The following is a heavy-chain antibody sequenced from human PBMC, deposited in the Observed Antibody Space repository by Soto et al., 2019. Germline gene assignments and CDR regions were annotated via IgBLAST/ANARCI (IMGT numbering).Heavy chain of an antibody. V-gene: IGHV3-48*02. Sequence: EVQLVESGGGLVQPGGSLRVSCAASGFTFSRYSMNWVRQAPGKGLEWLSYIDSSSATRYYANSVKGRFIIPRDNAKNSLYLQMNSLRDEDTAVYYCARGGVATIFGDSWGQGTLVTVSS. J-gene: IGHJ4*02. D-gene: IGHD5-12*01. CDR2: IDSSSATR. CDR1: GFTFSRYS. CDR3: ARGGVATIFGDS.